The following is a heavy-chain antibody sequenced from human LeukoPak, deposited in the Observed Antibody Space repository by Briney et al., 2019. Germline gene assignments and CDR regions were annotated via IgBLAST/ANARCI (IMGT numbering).Heavy chain of an antibody. Sequence: SETLSLTCAVYGGSFSTYYWTWIRQAPGKGLEWIGSIYYSGSTYYNPSLKSRVTISVDTSKNQFSLNLSSVTAADTAVYYCARVREYSSSWPWNMDVWGKGTTVTVSS. CDR1: GGSFSTYY. J-gene: IGHJ6*03. CDR3: ARVREYSSSWPWNMDV. D-gene: IGHD6-13*01. V-gene: IGHV4-34*11. CDR2: IYYSGST.